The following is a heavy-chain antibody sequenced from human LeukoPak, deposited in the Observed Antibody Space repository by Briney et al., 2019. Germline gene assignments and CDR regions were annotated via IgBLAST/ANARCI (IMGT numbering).Heavy chain of an antibody. V-gene: IGHV4-4*07. D-gene: IGHD1-26*01. CDR1: GGSISSYC. CDR2: IDTNGST. J-gene: IGHJ4*02. Sequence: SETLSLSCTVSGGSISSYCLSWIRQPAGQGLEWIGSIDTNGSTNYNASLKSRVSMSVDTSKNQFSLKLSSVTAADTAVFYCARENSGSYREFDYWGQGTLVTVSS. CDR3: ARENSGSYREFDY.